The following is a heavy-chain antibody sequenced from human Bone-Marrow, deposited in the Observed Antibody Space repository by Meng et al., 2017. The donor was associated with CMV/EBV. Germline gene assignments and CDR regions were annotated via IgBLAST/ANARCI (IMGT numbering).Heavy chain of an antibody. D-gene: IGHD1-26*01. V-gene: IGHV3-21*01. CDR1: GFTFGSYS. J-gene: IGHJ6*02. CDR3: GRDSNIVGVKGYYYGMDV. Sequence: GESLKISCAASGFTFGSYSMNWVRQAPGKGLEWVSSISSSSSYIYYADSVKGRFTISRDNAKNSLYMQMNSQRAEDTAVYYCGRDSNIVGVKGYYYGMDVGGQGTTVTVSS. CDR2: ISSSSSYI.